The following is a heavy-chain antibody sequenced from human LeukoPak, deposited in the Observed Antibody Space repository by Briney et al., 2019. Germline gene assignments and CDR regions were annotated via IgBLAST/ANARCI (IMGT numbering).Heavy chain of an antibody. CDR3: ARTYYDISGYFPNYFDY. D-gene: IGHD3-22*01. Sequence: SETLSLTCTVSGGSISSSSYYWGWIRQPPGKGLEWIGYIYYSGCTNYNPSLKSRVTISVDTSTNQFSLELSSVTAADTAVYYCARTYYDISGYFPNYFDYWGPGTLVTVSS. V-gene: IGHV4-61*05. J-gene: IGHJ4*02. CDR2: IYYSGCT. CDR1: GGSISSSSYY.